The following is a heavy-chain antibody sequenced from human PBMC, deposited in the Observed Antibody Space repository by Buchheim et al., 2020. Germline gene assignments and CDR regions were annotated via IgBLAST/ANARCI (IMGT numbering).Heavy chain of an antibody. J-gene: IGHJ4*02. D-gene: IGHD3-22*01. Sequence: QVQLVQSGGDLKKPGASVKVSCKTSGYTFSTYGIGWVRQAPGQGLEWMGWISGYNGDTTFAQQFQGRLTLTTATSTKTAYMEMRSLRSDDTAVYYCARGYYYDSTGYLNGDFDYWGQGTL. CDR2: ISGYNGDT. CDR3: ARGYYYDSTGYLNGDFDY. CDR1: GYTFSTYG. V-gene: IGHV1-18*04.